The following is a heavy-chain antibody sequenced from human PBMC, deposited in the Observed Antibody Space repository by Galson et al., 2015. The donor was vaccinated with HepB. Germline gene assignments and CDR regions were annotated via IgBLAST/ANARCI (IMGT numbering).Heavy chain of an antibody. V-gene: IGHV3-48*01. Sequence: SLRLSCAASGFTFSSYNMNWVRQAPGKGLEWVSYICSSCSTIYYADSVKGRFTISRDNGKNSLFLQMNSLRAEDSAVYYCARDGPISNFDYWGQGTLVTVSS. D-gene: IGHD3-3*02. CDR1: GFTFSSYN. CDR3: ARDGPISNFDY. CDR2: ICSSCSTI. J-gene: IGHJ4*02.